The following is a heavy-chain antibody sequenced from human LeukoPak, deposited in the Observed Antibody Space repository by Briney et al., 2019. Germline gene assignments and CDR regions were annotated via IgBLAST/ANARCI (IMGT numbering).Heavy chain of an antibody. CDR3: ARDTAVGFDY. Sequence: SETLSLTCAVYSESFSGYFWSWIRQPAGKGLEWIGRIHSSGSTNYNPSLKSRVTISVATSKNHFSLKLNSVTAADTAVYYCARDTAVGFDYWGQGTLVTVSS. CDR2: IHSSGST. CDR1: SESFSGYF. V-gene: IGHV4-4*07. D-gene: IGHD6-19*01. J-gene: IGHJ4*02.